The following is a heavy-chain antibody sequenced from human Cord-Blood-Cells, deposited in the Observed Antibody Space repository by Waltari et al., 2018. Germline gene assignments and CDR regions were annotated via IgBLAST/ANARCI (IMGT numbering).Heavy chain of an antibody. D-gene: IGHD6-19*01. CDR2: ISGSGGST. J-gene: IGHJ3*02. CDR1: GFTFSRYA. Sequence: EVQLLESGGGLVQPGGSLRLSCAASGFTFSRYAMSWVPPAPGKGLEWVSAISGSGGSTYYADSVKGRFTISRDNSKNTLYLQMNSLRAEDTAVYYCAKSPRIAVAGTDAFDIWGQGTMVTVSS. V-gene: IGHV3-23*01. CDR3: AKSPRIAVAGTDAFDI.